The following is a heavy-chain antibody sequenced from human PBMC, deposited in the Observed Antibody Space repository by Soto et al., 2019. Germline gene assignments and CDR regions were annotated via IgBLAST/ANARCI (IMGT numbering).Heavy chain of an antibody. Sequence: HPGGSLRLSCAASGFTFSSYGMHWVRQAPGKGLEWVAVIWYDGSNKYYADSVKGRFTISRDNSKNTLYLQMNSLRAEDTAVYYCARHLTIFLLSGIGYWGQGTLVTVSS. J-gene: IGHJ4*02. V-gene: IGHV3-33*01. CDR2: IWYDGSNK. CDR1: GFTFSSYG. CDR3: ARHLTIFLLSGIGY. D-gene: IGHD3-3*01.